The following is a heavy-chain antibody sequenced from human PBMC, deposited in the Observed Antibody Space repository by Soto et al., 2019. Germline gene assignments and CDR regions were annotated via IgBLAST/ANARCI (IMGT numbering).Heavy chain of an antibody. CDR1: GYSFNTYG. J-gene: IGHJ4*02. D-gene: IGHD3-10*02. Sequence: QVQLVQSGPELKKPGAAVRVSCKASGYSFNTYGLSWVRQAPGQGLEWMGWISTYTGNTDFAQKFQGRVTMDTDTSTSTAYLDLRSLTSEDTVVYYCARDVSLCSGSFGGYWGQGTLVTVSS. CDR3: ARDVSLCSGSFGGY. CDR2: ISTYTGNT. V-gene: IGHV1-18*01.